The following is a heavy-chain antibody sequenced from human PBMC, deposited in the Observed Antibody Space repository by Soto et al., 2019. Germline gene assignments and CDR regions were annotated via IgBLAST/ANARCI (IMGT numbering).Heavy chain of an antibody. J-gene: IGHJ4*02. D-gene: IGHD4-17*01. CDR3: ARVAYGDYFDY. V-gene: IGHV1-69*13. Sequence: ASVKVSCKASGGTFSSYAISWVRQAPGQGLEWMGGIIPIFGTANYAQKFQGRVTITADESTSTAYMERSSLRSEDTAVYYCARVAYGDYFDYWGQGTLVTVSS. CDR1: GGTFSSYA. CDR2: IIPIFGTA.